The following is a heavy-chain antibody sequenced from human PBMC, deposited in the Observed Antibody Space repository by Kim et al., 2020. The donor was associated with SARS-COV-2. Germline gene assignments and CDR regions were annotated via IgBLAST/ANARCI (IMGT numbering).Heavy chain of an antibody. CDR1: GGSISSGGYY. Sequence: SETLSLTCTVSGGSISSGGYYWSWIRQHPGKGLECIGYIYYSGSTYYNPSLKSRVTISVDTSKNQFSLKLSSVTAADTAVYHCARAPGQWLAGGDYWFDPWGQGTLVTVSS. J-gene: IGHJ5*02. CDR2: IYYSGST. V-gene: IGHV4-31*03. D-gene: IGHD6-19*01. CDR3: ARAPGQWLAGGDYWFDP.